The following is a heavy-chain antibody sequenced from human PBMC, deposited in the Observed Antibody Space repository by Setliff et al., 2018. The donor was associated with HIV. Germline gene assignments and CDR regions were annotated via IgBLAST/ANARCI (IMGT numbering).Heavy chain of an antibody. Sequence: GGSLRLSCAASEFTYNKYWMSWVRQAPGKGLEWVANIKEDGSEKYYVDSVKGRFTISRDNAKNSLYLQMNSLRPEDTAVYYCASPNSPYGASYAFDIWGQWTLVTVSS. CDR3: ASPNSPYGASYAFDI. CDR1: EFTYNKYW. CDR2: IKEDGSEK. J-gene: IGHJ3*02. D-gene: IGHD4-17*01. V-gene: IGHV3-7*01.